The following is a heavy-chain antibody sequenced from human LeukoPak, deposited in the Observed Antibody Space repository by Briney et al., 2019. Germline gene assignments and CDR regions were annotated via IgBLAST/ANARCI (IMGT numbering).Heavy chain of an antibody. D-gene: IGHD5-24*01. CDR2: INPNSGGT. CDR3: ARGPTLPLWEMATTTTLMGY. Sequence: GASVKVSCKASGYTFTGYYMHWVRQAPGQGLEWMGWINPNSGGTNYAQKFQGRVTMTRDTSITTAYMELSRLRSDDTAVYYCARGPTLPLWEMATTTTLMGYWGQGTLVTVSS. CDR1: GYTFTGYY. J-gene: IGHJ4*02. V-gene: IGHV1-2*02.